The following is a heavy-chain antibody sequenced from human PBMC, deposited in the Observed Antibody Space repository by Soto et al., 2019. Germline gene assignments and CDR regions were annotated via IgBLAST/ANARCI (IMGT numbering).Heavy chain of an antibody. Sequence: PSETLSLTCTVSGGSISSSSYYWGWIRQPPGKGLEWIGSIYYSGSTYYNPSLKSRVTISVDTSKNQFSLKLSSVTAADTVVYYCARHFGFRAAAGNLYYYYYYGMDVWGQGTTVTVSS. J-gene: IGHJ6*02. CDR2: IYYSGST. V-gene: IGHV4-39*01. CDR1: GGSISSSSYY. D-gene: IGHD6-13*01. CDR3: ARHFGFRAAAGNLYYYYYYGMDV.